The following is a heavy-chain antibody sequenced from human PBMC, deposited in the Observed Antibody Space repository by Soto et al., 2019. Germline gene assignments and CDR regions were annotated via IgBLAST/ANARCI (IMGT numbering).Heavy chain of an antibody. V-gene: IGHV1-18*04. J-gene: IGHJ4*02. CDR1: GYTFNRHG. CDR3: ARVRIVGAREIDF. D-gene: IGHD1-26*01. CDR2: ISGYNGDI. Sequence: QVHLVQSGGEVKKPGASVKVSCKASGYTFNRHGITWVRQAPGQGLEWMGWISGYNGDINYEQKFQGRGTLSSDTPTSTVYLELKSLRFDDTAVYYCARVRIVGAREIDFWGQGTLVTVSS.